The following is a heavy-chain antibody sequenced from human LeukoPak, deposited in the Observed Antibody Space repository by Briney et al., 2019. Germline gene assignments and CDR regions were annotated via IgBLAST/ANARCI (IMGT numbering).Heavy chain of an antibody. J-gene: IGHJ4*02. CDR2: TCYRSKWYN. CDR3: ARSGYSSSAPGGYFDY. Sequence: SQTLSLTCAISGDSVSSNSAAWNWIRQSPSRGLEWLGRTCYRSKWYNDYAVSVKSRITINPDTSKNQFSLQLNSVTPEDTAVYYCARSGYSSSAPGGYFDYWGQGTLVTVPS. V-gene: IGHV6-1*01. D-gene: IGHD6-6*01. CDR1: GDSVSSNSAA.